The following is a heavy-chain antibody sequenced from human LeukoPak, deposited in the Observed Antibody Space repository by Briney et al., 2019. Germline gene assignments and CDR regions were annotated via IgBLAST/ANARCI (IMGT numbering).Heavy chain of an antibody. V-gene: IGHV4-38-2*02. D-gene: IGHD3-22*01. J-gene: IGHJ1*01. CDR2: IYHSGST. CDR3: ARAVDSSGFSSFRH. CDR1: GYSISSGYY. Sequence: SETLSLTCTVSGYSISSGYYWGWIRQPPGKGLEWIGSIYHSGSTYYNPSLKSRVTISVDTSKNQFSLKVKSVTTADTAVYYCARAVDSSGFSSFRHWGQGTLVTVSS.